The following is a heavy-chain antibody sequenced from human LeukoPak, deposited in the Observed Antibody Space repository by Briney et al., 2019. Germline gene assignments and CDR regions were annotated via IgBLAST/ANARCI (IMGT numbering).Heavy chain of an antibody. J-gene: IGHJ4*02. Sequence: PGRSLRLSCAASRFTFSNYCMHWVRQAPGKGLEWVAVIWFDGSNKYYADPVKGRFTISRDNSKNTLFLLMNGLRAEDTAVYYCARDRSSWSPFYYFDYWGRGTLVTVSS. D-gene: IGHD6-13*01. V-gene: IGHV3-33*01. CDR3: ARDRSSWSPFYYFDY. CDR2: IWFDGSNK. CDR1: RFTFSNYC.